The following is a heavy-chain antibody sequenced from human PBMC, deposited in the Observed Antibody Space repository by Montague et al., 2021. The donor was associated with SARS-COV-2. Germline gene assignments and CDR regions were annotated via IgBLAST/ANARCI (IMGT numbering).Heavy chain of an antibody. CDR3: ARVHFVSSGWYPDAFDI. CDR1: GGSINSGGYY. CDR2: IYYSGXT. Sequence: TRSLTCTVSGGSINSGGYYWSWIRQHPGKGLEWIGYIYYSGXTXYXXXXKXRLTISVDTSKNQFSLKLRSVTAADTAVYYCARVHFVSSGWYPDAFDIWGQGTMVTVSS. J-gene: IGHJ3*02. D-gene: IGHD6-19*01. V-gene: IGHV4-31*03.